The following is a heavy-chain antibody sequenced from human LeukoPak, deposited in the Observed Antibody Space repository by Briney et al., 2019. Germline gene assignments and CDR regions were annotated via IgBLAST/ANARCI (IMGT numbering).Heavy chain of an antibody. CDR3: AKSVTITMILMVLSDEFYFDS. V-gene: IGHV3-23*01. J-gene: IGHJ4*02. CDR1: GFTFSSYA. D-gene: IGHD3-22*01. CDR2: LSGSGTST. Sequence: PGGSLRLSCAVSGFTFSSYAMSWVRQAPGKGLEWVSTLSGSGTSTYYAASVKGRFTISRDNSKNTLYLQMNSLRAEDTAVYYCAKSVTITMILMVLSDEFYFDSWGQGTLVTVSS.